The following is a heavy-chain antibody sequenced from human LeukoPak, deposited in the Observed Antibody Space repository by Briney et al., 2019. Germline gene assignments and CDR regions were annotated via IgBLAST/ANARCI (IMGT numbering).Heavy chain of an antibody. CDR3: ATVRYCSGGSCYSGAFDI. CDR1: GYTLTELS. V-gene: IGHV1-24*01. CDR2: FDPEDGET. D-gene: IGHD2-15*01. J-gene: IGHJ3*02. Sequence: ASVTVSCKVSGYTLTELSMHWVRQAPGKGLEWMGGFDPEDGETIYAQKFQGRVTMTEDTSTDTAYMELSSLRSEDTAVYYCATVRYCSGGSCYSGAFDIWGQGTMVTVSS.